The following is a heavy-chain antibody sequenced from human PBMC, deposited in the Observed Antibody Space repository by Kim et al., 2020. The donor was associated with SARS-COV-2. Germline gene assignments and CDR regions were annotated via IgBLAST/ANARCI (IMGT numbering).Heavy chain of an antibody. Sequence: SVKVSCKASGGTFSSYAISWVRQAPGQGLEWMGGIIPIFGTANYAQKFQGRVTITADESTSTAYMELSSLRSEDTAVYYCASSPRQAVAGSFNWFDPWGQGTLVTVSS. J-gene: IGHJ5*02. V-gene: IGHV1-69*13. CDR1: GGTFSSYA. D-gene: IGHD6-19*01. CDR2: IIPIFGTA. CDR3: ASSPRQAVAGSFNWFDP.